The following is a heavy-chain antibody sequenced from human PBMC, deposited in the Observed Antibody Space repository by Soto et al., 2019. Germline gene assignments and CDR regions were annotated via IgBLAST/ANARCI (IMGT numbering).Heavy chain of an antibody. CDR1: GGSISSYY. CDR2: IYTSGST. J-gene: IGHJ4*02. Sequence: SETLSLTCTVSGGSISSYYWSWIRQPAGKGLEWIGRIYTSGSTNYNPSLKSRVTMSVDTSKNQFSLKLSSVTAADTAVYYCARACSSNSCYDVFDYWGQGSLVTVSS. D-gene: IGHD2-2*01. V-gene: IGHV4-4*07. CDR3: ARACSSNSCYDVFDY.